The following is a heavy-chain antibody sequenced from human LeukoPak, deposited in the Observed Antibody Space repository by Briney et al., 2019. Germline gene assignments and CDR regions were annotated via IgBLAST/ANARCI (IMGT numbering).Heavy chain of an antibody. J-gene: IGHJ4*02. Sequence: ASVTVSCTASGYTLISYGISWVRQAPGQGLEWMGWISVYNGNTNYAQKFQGRVTMTTDTSMNTAYMELRSLRSDDTAVYYCARLSSSSWYFDYWGQGTLVTVSS. D-gene: IGHD6-13*01. V-gene: IGHV1-18*01. CDR2: ISVYNGNT. CDR3: ARLSSSSWYFDY. CDR1: GYTLISYG.